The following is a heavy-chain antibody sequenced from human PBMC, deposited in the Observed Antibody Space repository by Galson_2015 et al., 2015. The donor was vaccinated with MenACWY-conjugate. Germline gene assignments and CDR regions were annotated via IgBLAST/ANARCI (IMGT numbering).Heavy chain of an antibody. J-gene: IGHJ3*02. D-gene: IGHD3/OR15-3a*01. CDR1: GFTFSTYA. Sequence: SLRLSCAASGFTFSTYAMTWVRQAPGKGLEWVSGISGSGGTTYYADSVKGRFTISRDNSKNTVYLQMNSLRGEDTDVYYCAKVLIFWPYGALDMWGQGTMVTVSA. V-gene: IGHV3-23*01. CDR2: ISGSGGTT. CDR3: AKVLIFWPYGALDM.